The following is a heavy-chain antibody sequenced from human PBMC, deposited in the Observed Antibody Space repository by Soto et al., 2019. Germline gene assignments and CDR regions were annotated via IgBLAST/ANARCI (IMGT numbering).Heavy chain of an antibody. CDR1: GGYIFSGGYS. J-gene: IGHJ5*02. V-gene: IGHV4-30-2*01. Sequence: PSETLSLTSAVSGGYIFSGGYSCSWIQQPPGKGLEWIGTAYPRESTYYDPSLKSRVTISLDLSKNQFSLNLNSVTAADTAVYYCARVAGSGWYDAWGQGTLVTVSS. CDR3: ARVAGSGWYDA. D-gene: IGHD6-19*01. CDR2: AYPREST.